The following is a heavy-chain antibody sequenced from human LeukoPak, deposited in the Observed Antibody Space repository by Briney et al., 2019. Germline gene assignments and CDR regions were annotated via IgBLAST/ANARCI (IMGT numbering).Heavy chain of an antibody. J-gene: IGHJ4*02. CDR1: GFTFSSYA. Sequence: GGSLRLSCAASGFTFSSYAMSWVRPAPWKGLEWVSAISGSGGSTYYADSVKGRFTISRDNSKNTLYLQMNSLRAEDTAVYYCAKAGPYYYDSSGYFDYWGQGTLVTVSS. D-gene: IGHD3-22*01. CDR3: AKAGPYYYDSSGYFDY. V-gene: IGHV3-23*01. CDR2: ISGSGGST.